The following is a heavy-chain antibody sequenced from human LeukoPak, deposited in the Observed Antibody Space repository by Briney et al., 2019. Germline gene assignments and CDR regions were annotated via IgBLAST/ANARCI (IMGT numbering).Heavy chain of an antibody. CDR3: ARDDSSGYYPPLDY. D-gene: IGHD3-22*01. Sequence: SETLSLTCTVSGGSISSGGYYWSWIRQHPGKGLEWIGYIYYSGSTYYNPSLKSRVTISVDTSKNQFSLKLSSVTAADTAVYYCARDDSSGYYPPLDYWGQGTLVTVSS. V-gene: IGHV4-31*03. CDR2: IYYSGST. CDR1: GGSISSGGYY. J-gene: IGHJ4*02.